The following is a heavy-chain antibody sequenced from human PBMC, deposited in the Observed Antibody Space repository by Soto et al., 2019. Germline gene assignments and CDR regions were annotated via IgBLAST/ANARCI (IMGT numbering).Heavy chain of an antibody. CDR3: ARGDSSSWSDY. V-gene: IGHV3-30*01. Sequence: QVQLVESGGGVVQPGRSLRLSCAASGFTFRTYAMDWVRQAPGKGLEWVAVISSDGTNKYYADSVKGRFTISRDNSKDTLSLQMNSLRAEDTAVYYCARGDSSSWSDYWGQGTLVTVSS. CDR1: GFTFRTYA. D-gene: IGHD6-13*01. CDR2: ISSDGTNK. J-gene: IGHJ4*02.